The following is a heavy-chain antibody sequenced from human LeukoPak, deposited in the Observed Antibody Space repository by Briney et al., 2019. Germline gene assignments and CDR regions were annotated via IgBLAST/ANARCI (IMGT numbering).Heavy chain of an antibody. CDR3: ARGLELLWFGELLPAGWFDP. J-gene: IGHJ5*02. CDR2: IIHSGST. CDR1: GGSISSSSYY. D-gene: IGHD3-10*01. V-gene: IGHV4-39*07. Sequence: PSETLSLTCTVSGGSISSSSYYWSWIRQPPGKGLEWIGEIIHSGSTNYNPSLTSRVTISVDTSKNHFSLKLSSVTAADTAVYYCARGLELLWFGELLPAGWFDPWGRGTLVTVSS.